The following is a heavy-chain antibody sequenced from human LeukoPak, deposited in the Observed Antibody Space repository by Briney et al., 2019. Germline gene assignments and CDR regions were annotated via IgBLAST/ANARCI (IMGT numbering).Heavy chain of an antibody. V-gene: IGHV3-21*01. Sequence: PGGSLRLSCAASGFTFSSYSMNWVRQAPGKGLEWVSSISSSSSYIYYADSVKGRFTISRDNAKNSLYLQMNSLRAEDTAVYYCARSGGLMAAAGTIDFDYWGQGTLVTVSS. D-gene: IGHD6-13*01. CDR2: ISSSSSYI. CDR1: GFTFSSYS. J-gene: IGHJ4*02. CDR3: ARSGGLMAAAGTIDFDY.